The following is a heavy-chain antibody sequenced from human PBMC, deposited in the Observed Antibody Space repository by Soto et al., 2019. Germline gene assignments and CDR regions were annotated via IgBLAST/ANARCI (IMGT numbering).Heavy chain of an antibody. D-gene: IGHD3-10*01. CDR1: GGTFSSYA. CDR3: ARREEVLCFGELITPPQDYYYGMDV. V-gene: IGHV1-69*06. Sequence: QVQLVQSGAEVKKPGSSVKVSCKASGGTFSSYAISWVRQAPGQGLEWMGGIIPIFGTANYAQKFQGRVTITADKSTSTAYMELSSLRSEDTAVYYCARREEVLCFGELITPPQDYYYGMDVWGQGTTVTVSS. CDR2: IIPIFGTA. J-gene: IGHJ6*02.